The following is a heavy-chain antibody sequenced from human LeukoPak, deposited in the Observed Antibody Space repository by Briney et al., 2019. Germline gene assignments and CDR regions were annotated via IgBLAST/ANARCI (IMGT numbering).Heavy chain of an antibody. D-gene: IGHD6-13*01. CDR2: IRYNGSNK. J-gene: IGHJ4*02. CDR1: GFTFSSHG. CDR3: AKVLLVNRYYFDY. V-gene: IGHV3-30*02. Sequence: PGGSLRLSCAASGFTFSSHGMHWVRQAPGKGLEWVAFIRYNGSNKYYADSVKGRFTISRDNSKNTLYLQMNSLRAEDTAVYYCAKVLLVNRYYFDYWGQGTLVTVSS.